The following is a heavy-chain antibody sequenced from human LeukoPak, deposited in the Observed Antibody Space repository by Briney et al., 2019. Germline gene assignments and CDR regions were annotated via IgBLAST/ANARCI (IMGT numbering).Heavy chain of an antibody. V-gene: IGHV3-33*06. Sequence: QAGGSLRLSCAASGFTFSSYGMPWVRQAPGKGLEWVAVIWYDGSNKYYADSVKGRFTISRDNSKNTLYLQMNSPRAEDTAVYYCAKAGDSSSWYGDYWGQGTLVTVSS. J-gene: IGHJ4*02. CDR1: GFTFSSYG. D-gene: IGHD6-13*01. CDR2: IWYDGSNK. CDR3: AKAGDSSSWYGDY.